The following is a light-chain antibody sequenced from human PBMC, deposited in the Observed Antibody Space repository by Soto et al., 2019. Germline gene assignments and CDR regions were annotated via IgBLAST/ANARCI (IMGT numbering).Light chain of an antibody. CDR1: QSVSGG. CDR3: QQSYSTTWT. CDR2: AAP. V-gene: IGKV1-39*01. Sequence: DIQMTQSPSTLSASLGDTVTVTCRASQSVSGGLAWYQQKPGEAPKLLVYAAPSLQSGVPSRFSGSGSETDFTLTISSLQPEDFATYSCQQSYSTTWTFGQGTKVDIK. J-gene: IGKJ1*01.